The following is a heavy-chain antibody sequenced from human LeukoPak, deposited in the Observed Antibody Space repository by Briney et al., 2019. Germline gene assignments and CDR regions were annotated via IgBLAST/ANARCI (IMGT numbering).Heavy chain of an antibody. Sequence: GGSLRLSCAASGFTFSSYSMNWVRQAPGKGLEWVSYISSSSSTIYYADSVKGRFTISRDNSKNTLYLQMNSLRAEDTAVYYCAKGQFVWFIDYWGQGTLVTVSS. CDR1: GFTFSSYS. J-gene: IGHJ4*02. CDR3: AKGQFVWFIDY. V-gene: IGHV3-48*01. D-gene: IGHD3-10*01. CDR2: ISSSSSTI.